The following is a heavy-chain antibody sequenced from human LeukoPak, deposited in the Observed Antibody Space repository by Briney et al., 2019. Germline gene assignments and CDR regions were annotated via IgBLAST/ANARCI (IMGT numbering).Heavy chain of an antibody. CDR1: GGSISSYY. D-gene: IGHD6-19*01. V-gene: IGHV4-59*01. CDR2: IYYSGST. J-gene: IGHJ2*01. Sequence: SETLSLTCTVSGGSISSYYWSWIRQSPGKGLEWIGYIYYSGSTNYNPSLKSRVTISVDTSKNQFSLKLSSVTAADTAVYYCARVPVAGYWYFDLWGRGTPVTVSS. CDR3: ARVPVAGYWYFDL.